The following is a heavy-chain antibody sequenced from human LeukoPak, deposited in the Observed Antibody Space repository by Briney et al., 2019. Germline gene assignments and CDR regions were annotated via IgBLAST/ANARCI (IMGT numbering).Heavy chain of an antibody. CDR2: IIPILGIA. D-gene: IGHD6-13*01. J-gene: IGHJ4*02. CDR3: ARDSWGYSSSWKVDY. CDR1: GYTFTGYY. Sequence: SVKVSCKSSGYTFTGYYMHWVRQAPGQGLEWMGSIIPILGIANYAQKFQGRVTITADKSTSTAYMELSSLRSEDTAVYYCARDSWGYSSSWKVDYWGQGTLVTVSS. V-gene: IGHV1-69*04.